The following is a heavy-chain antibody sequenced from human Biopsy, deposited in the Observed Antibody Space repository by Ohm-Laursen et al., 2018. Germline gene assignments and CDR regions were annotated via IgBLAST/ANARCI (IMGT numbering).Heavy chain of an antibody. CDR3: AKDVFGGFSGSTDYYAYYFDS. CDR1: GFTFSSFA. D-gene: IGHD3-10*02. V-gene: IGHV3-23*01. J-gene: IGHJ4*02. CDR2: ISDSGGST. Sequence: SLRPSCAASGFTFSSFAISWVRQAPGKGLVWVSGISDSGGSTHYADSVKGRFSISRDTSKNTLYLQINSLRAEDTAVYYCAKDVFGGFSGSTDYYAYYFDSWGQGTLVTVSS.